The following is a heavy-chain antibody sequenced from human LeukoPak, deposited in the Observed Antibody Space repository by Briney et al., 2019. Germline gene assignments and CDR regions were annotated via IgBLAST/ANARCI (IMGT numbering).Heavy chain of an antibody. D-gene: IGHD2-15*01. CDR1: GFTFSNYW. Sequence: GGSLRLSCAASGFTFSNYWMQWVRQAPGKGLVWVSRINSDGRNTSYADSVKGRFTVSRDNAKNTLFLQMHSLRAEDTAVYYCARGGYCSGGSCYRGFDYWGRGTLVTVSS. CDR3: ARGGYCSGGSCYRGFDY. V-gene: IGHV3-74*01. CDR2: INSDGRNT. J-gene: IGHJ4*02.